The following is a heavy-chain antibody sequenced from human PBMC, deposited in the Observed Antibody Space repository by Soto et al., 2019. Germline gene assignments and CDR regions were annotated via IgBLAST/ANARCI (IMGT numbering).Heavy chain of an antibody. CDR3: PITMVRSRLFDY. CDR1: GGSISSSSYY. J-gene: IGHJ4*02. D-gene: IGHD3-10*01. V-gene: IGHV4-39*01. CDR2: IYYSGST. Sequence: QLQLQESGPGLVKPSETLSLTCTVSGGSISSSSYYWGWIRQPPGKGLEWIGSIYYSGSTYYNPSLKRRVTISVDTPKNQFSLKLSSVTAADTAVYYCPITMVRSRLFDYWGQGTLVTVSS.